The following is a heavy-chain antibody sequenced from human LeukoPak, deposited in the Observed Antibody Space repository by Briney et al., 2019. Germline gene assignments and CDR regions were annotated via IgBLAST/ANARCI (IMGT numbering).Heavy chain of an antibody. CDR3: ARNRAGGSGSYSDY. CDR1: GFTFSDFY. Sequence: GGSLRLSCAASGFTFSDFYMIWIRQAPGKGLEWVSYISSSGSYTNYADSVKGRVTISRDNAKNSLYLQMNSLRAEDTAVYYCARNRAGGSGSYSDYWGQGTLVTVSS. V-gene: IGHV3-11*06. CDR2: ISSSGSYT. D-gene: IGHD1-26*01. J-gene: IGHJ4*02.